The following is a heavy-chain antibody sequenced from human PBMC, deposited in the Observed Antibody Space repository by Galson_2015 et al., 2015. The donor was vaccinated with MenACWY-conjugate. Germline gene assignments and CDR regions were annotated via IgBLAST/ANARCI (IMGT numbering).Heavy chain of an antibody. Sequence: SLRLSCAASGFTFSRYWMHWVRQSPGKGLVWVSRINSDGSPADYADSVKGRFTISRDNAKNTLYLQMNSLRAEDTAVYYCATYCSSPSCYANGAYWGQGTLVTVSS. CDR2: INSDGSPA. D-gene: IGHD2-2*01. V-gene: IGHV3-74*01. J-gene: IGHJ4*02. CDR3: ATYCSSPSCYANGAY. CDR1: GFTFSRYW.